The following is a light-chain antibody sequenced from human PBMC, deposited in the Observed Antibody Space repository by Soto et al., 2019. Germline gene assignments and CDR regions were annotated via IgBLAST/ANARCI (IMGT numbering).Light chain of an antibody. CDR2: KAS. CDR1: QSIATW. J-gene: IGKJ1*01. Sequence: DIQMTQSPATLAASVGDRVSITCRASQSIATWLAWSQQKAGKAPNLLIYKASRLESGVPARFSGSGSGTEFKLTISSLQPEDFGSYYCQEYRNDYGTFGQGTKVEMK. V-gene: IGKV1-5*03. CDR3: QEYRNDYGT.